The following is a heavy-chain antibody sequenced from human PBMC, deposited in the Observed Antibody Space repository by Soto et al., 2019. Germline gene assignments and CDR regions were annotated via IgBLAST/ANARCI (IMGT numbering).Heavy chain of an antibody. D-gene: IGHD5-12*01. CDR1: GYTFTSYG. CDR2: ISAYNGNT. Sequence: ASVKVSCKASGYTFTSYGISWGRQAPGQGLEWMGWISAYNGNTNYAQKLQGRVTMTTDTSTSTAYMELRSLRSDDTAVYYCARDRGPPSGYEYYFDYWGQGTLVTVSS. CDR3: ARDRGPPSGYEYYFDY. J-gene: IGHJ4*02. V-gene: IGHV1-18*01.